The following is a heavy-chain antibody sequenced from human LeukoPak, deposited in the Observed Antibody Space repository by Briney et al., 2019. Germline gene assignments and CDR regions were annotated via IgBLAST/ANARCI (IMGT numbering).Heavy chain of an antibody. V-gene: IGHV3-23*01. CDR2: ISDSGGTT. CDR3: ARDALVAGGTWFFDS. D-gene: IGHD6-13*01. CDR1: AFTFSSYA. Sequence: GGSLRLSCAASAFTFSSYAMSWVRQAPEKGLEWVSVISDSGGTTYYADSVKGRFTISRDNSKNPLYLQMNSLRADDTAVYYCARDALVAGGTWFFDSWGQGTLVTVSS. J-gene: IGHJ4*02.